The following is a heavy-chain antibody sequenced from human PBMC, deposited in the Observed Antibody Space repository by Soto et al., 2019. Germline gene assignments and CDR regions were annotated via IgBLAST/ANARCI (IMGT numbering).Heavy chain of an antibody. V-gene: IGHV3-23*01. Sequence: GGSLRLSCAASGFTFSSYAVSWVRQAPGKGLEWVSAISGSGGSTYYADSVKGRFTISRDNSKNTLYLQMNSLRAEDTAIYYCAKHIVLMVYAPERAFDIWGQGTMVTVSS. CDR1: GFTFSSYA. CDR2: ISGSGGST. D-gene: IGHD2-8*01. CDR3: AKHIVLMVYAPERAFDI. J-gene: IGHJ3*02.